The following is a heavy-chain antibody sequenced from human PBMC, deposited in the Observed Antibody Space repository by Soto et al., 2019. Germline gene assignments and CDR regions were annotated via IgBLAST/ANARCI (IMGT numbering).Heavy chain of an antibody. Sequence: GASVKVSCKASGYTFTSNYMHWVRRAPGQGLEWMGIINPSGGSTSYAQKFQGRVTMTRDTSTSTVYMELSSLRSEDTAVYYCARLSGDYDFWSVYYPSYVMDVWGQGTTVTVSS. V-gene: IGHV1-46*01. CDR2: INPSGGST. J-gene: IGHJ6*02. CDR3: ARLSGDYDFWSVYYPSYVMDV. D-gene: IGHD3-3*01. CDR1: GYTFTSNY.